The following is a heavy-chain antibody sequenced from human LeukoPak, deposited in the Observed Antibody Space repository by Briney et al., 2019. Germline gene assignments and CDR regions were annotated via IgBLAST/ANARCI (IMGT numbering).Heavy chain of an antibody. CDR2: INHSGST. CDR3: ARGTLYYDFWSGYYTNNWFDP. CDR1: GGSFSGYY. V-gene: IGHV4-34*01. J-gene: IGHJ5*02. D-gene: IGHD3-3*01. Sequence: KPSETLSLTCAVYGGSFSGYYWSWIRQPPGKGLEWIGEINHSGSTSYNPSLKSRVTTSLDMSKNQFSLKLSSVTAADTAVYYCARGTLYYDFWSGYYTNNWFDPWGQGTLVTVSS.